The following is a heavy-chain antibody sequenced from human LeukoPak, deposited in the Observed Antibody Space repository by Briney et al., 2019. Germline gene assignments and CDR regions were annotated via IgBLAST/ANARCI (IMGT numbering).Heavy chain of an antibody. Sequence: PSETLSLTCAVYGGSFSGYYWSWIRQPPGKGLEWIGEINHSGSTNYNPSLKSRVTISVDTSKNQFSLKLSSVTAADTAVYYCAREYYDFWSGKTYFDYWGQGTLVTVSS. D-gene: IGHD3-3*01. CDR2: INHSGST. CDR3: AREYYDFWSGKTYFDY. J-gene: IGHJ4*02. CDR1: GGSFSGYY. V-gene: IGHV4-34*01.